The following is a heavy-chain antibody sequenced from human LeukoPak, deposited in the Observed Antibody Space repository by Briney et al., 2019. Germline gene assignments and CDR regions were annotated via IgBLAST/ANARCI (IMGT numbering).Heavy chain of an antibody. Sequence: KPSETLSLTCTVPGGSISSYYWSWIRQPAGKGLEWIGRIYTSGSTNYNPSLKSRVTMSVDTSKNQFSLKLSSVTAADTAVYYCAREGIIPAVAGHADWTFAYAGQGTLVTVSS. CDR3: AREGIIPAVAGHADWTFAY. CDR1: GGSISSYY. J-gene: IGHJ4*02. D-gene: IGHD6-19*01. V-gene: IGHV4-4*07. CDR2: IYTSGST.